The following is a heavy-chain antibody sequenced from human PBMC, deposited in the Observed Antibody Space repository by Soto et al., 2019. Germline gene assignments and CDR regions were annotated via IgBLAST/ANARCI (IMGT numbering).Heavy chain of an antibody. CDR2: ISAYNGNT. J-gene: IGHJ4*02. V-gene: IGHV1-18*01. CDR1: GYTFTSYG. Sequence: QVQLVQSGAEVKEPGASVKVSCKASGYTFTSYGISWVRQAPGQGLEWMGWISAYNGNTNYAQKLQGRVTMTTDTSTSTAYMELRSLRSDDTAVYYCARMPPRYCSGGSCYGWNFDYWGQGTLVTVSS. D-gene: IGHD2-15*01. CDR3: ARMPPRYCSGGSCYGWNFDY.